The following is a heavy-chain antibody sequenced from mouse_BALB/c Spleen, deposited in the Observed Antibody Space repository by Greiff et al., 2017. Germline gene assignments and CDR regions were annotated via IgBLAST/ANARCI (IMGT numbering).Heavy chain of an antibody. CDR3: ARDEGTGDYAMDY. Sequence: GMLVESGPGLVAPSQSLSITCTVSGFSLTSYGVHWVRQPPGKGLEWLGVIWAGGSTNYNSALMSRLSISKDNSKSQVFLKMNSLQTDDTAMYYCARDEGTGDYAMDYWGQGTSVTVSS. J-gene: IGHJ4*01. CDR1: GFSLTSYG. V-gene: IGHV2-9*02. D-gene: IGHD3-3*01. CDR2: IWAGGST.